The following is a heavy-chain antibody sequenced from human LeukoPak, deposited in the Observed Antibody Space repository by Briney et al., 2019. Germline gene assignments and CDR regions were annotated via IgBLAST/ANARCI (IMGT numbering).Heavy chain of an antibody. CDR1: GGSFSGYY. J-gene: IGHJ4*02. V-gene: IGHV4-34*01. CDR3: ARHPYLYVWGSYRQWDYFDY. D-gene: IGHD3-16*02. Sequence: PSETLSLTCAVYGGSFSGYYWSWIRQPPGKGLEWIGEINHSGSTNYNPSLKSRVTISVDTSKNQFSLKLSSVTAADTAVYYCARHPYLYVWGSYRQWDYFDYWGQGTLVTVSS. CDR2: INHSGST.